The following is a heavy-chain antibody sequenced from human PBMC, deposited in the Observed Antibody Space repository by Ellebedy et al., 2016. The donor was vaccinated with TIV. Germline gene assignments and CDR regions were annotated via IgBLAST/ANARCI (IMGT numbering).Heavy chain of an antibody. V-gene: IGHV4-4*07. Sequence: SETLSLTXTVSGDSISGRYWSWIRQPAGKGLEWIGRLFNHRDINHNPSLRSRMSMSADTAKNQFSLRLTSVTAADTAVYFCARHPSDLLEWMSSDYWGQGILVVVST. J-gene: IGHJ4*02. D-gene: IGHD3-3*01. CDR1: GDSISGRY. CDR2: LFNHRDI. CDR3: ARHPSDLLEWMSSDY.